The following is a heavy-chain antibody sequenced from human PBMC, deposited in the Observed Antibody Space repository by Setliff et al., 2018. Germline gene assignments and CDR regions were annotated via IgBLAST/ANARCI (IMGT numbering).Heavy chain of an antibody. CDR3: ARGYYNFLSGYYTPYYFDY. V-gene: IGHV4-59*01. CDR2: IYYSGNT. J-gene: IGHJ4*02. CDR1: GGSISSYS. Sequence: SETLSLTCSVSGGSISSYSWGWIRQPQGKGLEWIGYIYYSGNTNYNPSLKSRVTISVDTSKNQFSLKLSSVTAADTAVYFCARGYYNFLSGYYTPYYFDYWGQGTLVTVSS. D-gene: IGHD3-3*01.